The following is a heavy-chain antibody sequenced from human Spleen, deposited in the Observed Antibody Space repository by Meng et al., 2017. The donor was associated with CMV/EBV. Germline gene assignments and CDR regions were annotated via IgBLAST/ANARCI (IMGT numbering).Heavy chain of an antibody. CDR1: RYTFSSYA. CDR3: AKGGVVPAAIDY. V-gene: IGHV1-3*02. J-gene: IGHJ4*02. CDR2: SNAGNSNT. D-gene: IGHD2-2*01. Sequence: ASVKVSCKASRYTFSSYAMHWVRQAPGQRLEWMGWSNAGNSNTKYSQEFQGKVTITRDTSASTAYMELSSLRSEDTALYYCAKGGVVPAAIDYWGQGTLVTVSS.